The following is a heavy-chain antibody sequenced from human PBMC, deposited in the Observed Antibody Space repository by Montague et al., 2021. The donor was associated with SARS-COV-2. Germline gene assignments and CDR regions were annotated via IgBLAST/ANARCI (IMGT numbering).Heavy chain of an antibody. J-gene: IGHJ4*02. CDR3: AKDLGHYYDSSGYYYAGYFDY. CDR2: IYSGGSST. V-gene: IGHV3-23*03. CDR1: GFTFSSYA. D-gene: IGHD3-22*01. Sequence: SLRLSCAAPGFTFSSYAMSWVRQAPGKGLEWVSVIYSGGSSTYYADSVKGRFTISRDNSKNTLYLQMNSLRAEDTAVYYCAKDLGHYYDSSGYYYAGYFDYWGQGTLVTVSS.